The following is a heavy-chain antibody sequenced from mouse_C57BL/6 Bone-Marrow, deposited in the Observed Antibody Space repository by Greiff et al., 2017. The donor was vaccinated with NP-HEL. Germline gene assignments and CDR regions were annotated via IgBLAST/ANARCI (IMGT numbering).Heavy chain of an antibody. Sequence: QVQLQQSGPELVKPGASVKVSCKASGYAFSSSWMNWVKQRPGKGLEWIGRIYPGDGDTNYNGKFKGKATLTADKSSSTAYMQLSSLTSEDSAVYVCASPYDYDDLDYWGQGTTLTVSS. V-gene: IGHV1-82*01. CDR1: GYAFSSSW. CDR3: ASPYDYDDLDY. J-gene: IGHJ2*01. D-gene: IGHD2-4*01. CDR2: IYPGDGDT.